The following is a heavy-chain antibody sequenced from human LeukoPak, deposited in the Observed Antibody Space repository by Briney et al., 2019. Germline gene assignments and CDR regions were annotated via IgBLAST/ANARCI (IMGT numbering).Heavy chain of an antibody. J-gene: IGHJ4*02. V-gene: IGHV1-18*01. CDR3: ARVERFGNLDGNY. CDR1: GYSFSSYG. CDR2: ISAYNGNT. Sequence: ASVKVSCKASGYSFSSYGISWVRQAPGQGLEWMGWISAYNGNTNYAQKLQGRVTMTADTSTRTAYMELRSLISDDTAVYYCARVERFGNLDGNYWGQGTLVTVSS. D-gene: IGHD5-24*01.